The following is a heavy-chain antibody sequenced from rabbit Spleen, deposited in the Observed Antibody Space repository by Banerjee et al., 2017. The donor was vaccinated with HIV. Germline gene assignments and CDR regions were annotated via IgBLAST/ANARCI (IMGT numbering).Heavy chain of an antibody. CDR1: GFDFTNYY. J-gene: IGHJ4*01. V-gene: IGHV1S7*01. Sequence: QLTETGGDLVQPGGSLTLSCKASGFDFTNYYISWVRQAPGKGLEWIGIIYSAKGSTDYASWVNGRFTISSDNAQNTLYLQLNSLTAADTATYFCVRDLGYDDYSEKGYFNLWGPGTLVTVS. CDR2: IYSAKGST. CDR3: VRDLGYDDYSEKGYFNL. D-gene: IGHD2-1*01.